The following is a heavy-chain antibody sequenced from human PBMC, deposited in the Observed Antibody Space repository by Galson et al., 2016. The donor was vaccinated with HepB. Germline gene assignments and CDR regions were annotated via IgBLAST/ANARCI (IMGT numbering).Heavy chain of an antibody. CDR2: SYYSGST. V-gene: IGHV4-39*01. CDR3: ARLSEPAGNY. J-gene: IGHJ4*02. CDR1: GGSVSSSSYY. Sequence: LSLTCPVSGGSVSSSSYYWGWIRQPPGKGLEWIGSSYYSGSTYYNPSLKSRVTISVDMSKNKFYLKVSSVTAADTAVYYCARLSEPAGNYWGQGTLVTVSS. D-gene: IGHD6-19*01.